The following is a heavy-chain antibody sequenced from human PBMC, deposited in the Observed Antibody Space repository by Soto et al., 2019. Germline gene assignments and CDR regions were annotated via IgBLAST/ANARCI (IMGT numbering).Heavy chain of an antibody. V-gene: IGHV2-5*01. J-gene: IGHJ4*02. D-gene: IGHD6-13*01. CDR1: GFSLSTTGVG. Sequence: GSGPTLVNPTQTLTLTCTFSGFSLSTTGVGVSWIRQPPGKALEWLALTYWHDDKRYSPSLKSRLTITKDTSKNQVVLTMTNMDPVDTATYYCAHRGGAAVGLYYFDYWGQGALVTVSS. CDR3: AHRGGAAVGLYYFDY. CDR2: TYWHDDK.